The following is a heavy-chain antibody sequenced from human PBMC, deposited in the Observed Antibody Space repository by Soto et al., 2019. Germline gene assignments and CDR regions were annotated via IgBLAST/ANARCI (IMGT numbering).Heavy chain of an antibody. CDR3: AKEGYDYSLGY. Sequence: GGSLRLSCAASGFTFSSYGMHWFRQAPGKGLEWVAVISYDGSNKYYADSVKGRFTISRDNSKNTLYLQMNSLRAEDTAVYYCAKEGYDYSLGYWGQGTLVTVSS. CDR2: ISYDGSNK. CDR1: GFTFSSYG. J-gene: IGHJ4*02. V-gene: IGHV3-30*18. D-gene: IGHD3-16*01.